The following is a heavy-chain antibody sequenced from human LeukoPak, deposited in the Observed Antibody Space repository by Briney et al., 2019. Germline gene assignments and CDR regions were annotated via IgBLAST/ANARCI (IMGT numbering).Heavy chain of an antibody. Sequence: GGSLRLSCAASGFTFSSYWMSWVRQAPGKGLEWVANIKQDGSEKYYVDSVKGRFTISRDNAKNSLYLQMNSLRAEDTAVYYCARYGPPYWGQLRFMDVWGKGTTVTVSS. V-gene: IGHV3-7*01. CDR3: ARYGPPYWGQLRFMDV. D-gene: IGHD2-2*01. CDR1: GFTFSSYW. CDR2: IKQDGSEK. J-gene: IGHJ6*03.